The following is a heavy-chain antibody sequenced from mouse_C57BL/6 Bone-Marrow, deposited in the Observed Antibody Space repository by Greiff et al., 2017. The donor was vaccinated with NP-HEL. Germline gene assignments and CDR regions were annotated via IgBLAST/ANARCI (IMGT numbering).Heavy chain of an antibody. CDR3: ARDGVTAGGSY. J-gene: IGHJ4*01. CDR1: GYSITSGYY. Sequence: EVQLQESGPGLVKPSQSLSLTCSVTGYSITSGYYWNWLRQFPGNKLEWMGYISYDGSNNYNPSLKNRISITRDTSKNQFFLKLNSVTTEDTATYYCARDGVTAGGSYWGQGTSVTVSS. CDR2: ISYDGSN. V-gene: IGHV3-6*01. D-gene: IGHD1-2*01.